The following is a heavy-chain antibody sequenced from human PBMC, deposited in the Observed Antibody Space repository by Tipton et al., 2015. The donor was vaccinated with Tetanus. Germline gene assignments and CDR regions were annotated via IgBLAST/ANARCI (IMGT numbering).Heavy chain of an antibody. J-gene: IGHJ6*03. CDR1: GYTFTSYG. CDR2: ISAYNGNT. D-gene: IGHD3-22*01. V-gene: IGHV1-18*01. Sequence: QLVQSGAEVKKPGASVKVSCKASGYTFTSYGISWVRQAPGQGLEWMGWISAYNGNTNYAQKLQGRVTMTTDTSTSTAYMELWSLSSDDTAVYYCARDVGRDYYDSSGYYMDVWGKVTTVTVSS. CDR3: ARDVGRDYYDSSGYYMDV.